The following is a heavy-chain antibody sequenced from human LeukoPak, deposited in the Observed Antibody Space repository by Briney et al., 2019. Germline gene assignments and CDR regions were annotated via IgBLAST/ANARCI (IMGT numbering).Heavy chain of an antibody. J-gene: IGHJ4*02. CDR3: ATDGQSSGWYGFDY. CDR2: ITSPFGQI. CDR1: GFTFSTYS. Sequence: GGSLRLSCAASGFTFSTYSMNWVRQAPGKELDWVASITSPFGQIYYADSVKGRITICRDNAQSALYLQMNSMRAEDTAVYYWATDGQSSGWYGFDYGGQGTLVTVS. V-gene: IGHV3-21*01. D-gene: IGHD6-19*01.